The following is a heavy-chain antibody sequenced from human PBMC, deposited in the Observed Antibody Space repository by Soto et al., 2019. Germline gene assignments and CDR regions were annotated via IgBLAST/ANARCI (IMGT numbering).Heavy chain of an antibody. D-gene: IGHD6-13*01. CDR2: IYYSGST. CDR1: GGSISSYY. Sequence: PSETLSLTCTVSGGSISSYYWSWIRQPPGKGLEWIGYIYYSGSTNYNPSLKSRVTISVDTSKNQFSLKLSSVTAADTAVYYCARGKAESVGYYHYVMDVWGQGTTVIVSS. CDR3: ARGKAESVGYYHYVMDV. V-gene: IGHV4-59*01. J-gene: IGHJ6*02.